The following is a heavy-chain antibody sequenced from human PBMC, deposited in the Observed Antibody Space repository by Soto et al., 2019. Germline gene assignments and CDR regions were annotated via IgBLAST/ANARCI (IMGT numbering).Heavy chain of an antibody. CDR3: AGGYSYGSV. J-gene: IGHJ6*02. D-gene: IGHD5-18*01. V-gene: IGHV3-30*03. Sequence: QVQLVESGGGVVQPGRSLRLSCAASGFTFSSYGMHWVRQAPGKGLEWVAVISYDGSNKYYADSVKGRFTISRDNSKNTLYLQMNSLRAEDTAVYYCAGGYSYGSVWGQGTTVTVSS. CDR2: ISYDGSNK. CDR1: GFTFSSYG.